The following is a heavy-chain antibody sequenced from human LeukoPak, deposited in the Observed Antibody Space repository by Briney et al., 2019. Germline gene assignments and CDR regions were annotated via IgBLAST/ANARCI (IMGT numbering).Heavy chain of an antibody. D-gene: IGHD4-23*01. J-gene: IGHJ3*02. V-gene: IGHV3-7*01. CDR1: GFTFSSYA. CDR2: MNPDGIMK. CDR3: ARDPNHGGLDI. Sequence: PGGSLRLSCAASGFTFSSYAMSWVRQAPGKGLEWVADMNPDGIMKYYVDSVKGRFTISRDNAKNSLYLLMDSLRAEDTAVYYCARDPNHGGLDIWGQGTLVTVSA.